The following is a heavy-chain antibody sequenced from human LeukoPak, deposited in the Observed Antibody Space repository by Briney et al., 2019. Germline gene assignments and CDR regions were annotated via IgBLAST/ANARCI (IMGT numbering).Heavy chain of an antibody. CDR2: IYYSGSP. CDR1: GGSISSSSYY. J-gene: IGHJ4*02. CDR3: AGGGTMIRGAADY. Sequence: PSETLSLTCTVSGGSISSSSYYWGWIRQPPGKGLEWIGSIYYSGSPNYNPSLKSRVTISVDTSKNQFSLKLSSVTAADTAVYFCAGGGTMIRGAADYWGQGTLVTVSS. D-gene: IGHD3-10*01. V-gene: IGHV4-39*07.